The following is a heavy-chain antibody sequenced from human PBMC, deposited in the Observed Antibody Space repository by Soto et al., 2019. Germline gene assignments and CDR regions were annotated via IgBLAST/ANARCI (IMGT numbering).Heavy chain of an antibody. CDR3: ARAGLVATVVFDP. CDR2: IIPILGIA. D-gene: IGHD5-12*01. V-gene: IGHV1-69*02. J-gene: IGHJ5*02. Sequence: QVQLVQSGAEVKKPGSSVKVSCKASGGTFSSYTISWVRQAPGQGLEWMGRIIPILGIANYAQKFQGRVTSTADKSTSTAYMELSSLRSEDTAVYYCARAGLVATVVFDPLGQGTLVTVSS. CDR1: GGTFSSYT.